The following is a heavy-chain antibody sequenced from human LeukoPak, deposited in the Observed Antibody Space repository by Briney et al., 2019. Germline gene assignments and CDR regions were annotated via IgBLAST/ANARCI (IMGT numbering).Heavy chain of an antibody. J-gene: IGHJ4*02. CDR2: MYYSGTT. CDR3: ARHLLAGGSIDN. D-gene: IGHD7-27*01. Sequence: SETLSLTCSVSGGSISSGIYSWGRIRQPPGKGLEWIGSMYYSGTTYYNPSLKGRVTMSVDTSKNQFSLKLSSVTAADTAVYYFARHLLAGGSIDNWDQGTLVTVSS. V-gene: IGHV4-39*01. CDR1: GGSISSGIYS.